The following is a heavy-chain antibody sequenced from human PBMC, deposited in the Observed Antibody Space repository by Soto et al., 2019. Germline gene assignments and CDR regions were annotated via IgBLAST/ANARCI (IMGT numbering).Heavy chain of an antibody. CDR3: ARDSPDENGGYYAISYYFHH. D-gene: IGHD3-22*01. CDR1: GDTFSSTYA. V-gene: IGHV1-69*06. J-gene: IGHJ4*02. CDR2: IIPIFGST. Sequence: SVKVSCKASGDTFSSTYAISWVRQAPGRGLEWLGGIIPIFGSTNYAQKFQDTVTITADKSTTTVYMQLSGQKSEDTALYYCARDSPDENGGYYAISYYFHHWGQGTLVTVSS.